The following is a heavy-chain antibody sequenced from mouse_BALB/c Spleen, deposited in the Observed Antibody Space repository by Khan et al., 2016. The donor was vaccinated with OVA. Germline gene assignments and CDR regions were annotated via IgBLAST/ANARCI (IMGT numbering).Heavy chain of an antibody. CDR3: ARYGSRYNYAMDY. CDR2: ISSSGST. D-gene: IGHD2-2*01. Sequence: EVQLQESGPGLVKPSQSLSLTCTVTGYSITSDYARNWIRQFPGNKLEWMGYISSSGSTNYNPALKSRISITRDTSKNQFFLQLNSVTTEDTATDYCARYGSRYNYAMDYWGQGTSVTVSS. J-gene: IGHJ4*01. V-gene: IGHV3-2*02. CDR1: GYSITSDYA.